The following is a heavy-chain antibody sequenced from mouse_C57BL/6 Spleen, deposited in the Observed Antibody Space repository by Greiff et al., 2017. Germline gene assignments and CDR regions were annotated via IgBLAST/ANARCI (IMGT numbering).Heavy chain of an antibody. V-gene: IGHV1-64*01. CDR1: GYTFTSYW. CDR2: IHPNSGST. J-gene: IGHJ1*03. D-gene: IGHD2-1*01. CDR3: ARSVYGNYWYFDV. Sequence: QVQLKQPGAELVKPGASVKLSCKASGYTFTSYWMHWVKQRPGPGLEWIGMIHPNSGSTNYNEKFKSKATLTVDKSSSTAYMQLSSLTSEDSAVYYCARSVYGNYWYFDVWGTGTTVTVSS.